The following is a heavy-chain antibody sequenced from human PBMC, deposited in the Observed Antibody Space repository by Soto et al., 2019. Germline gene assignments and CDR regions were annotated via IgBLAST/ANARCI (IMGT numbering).Heavy chain of an antibody. CDR3: ARDEFRGYCSGGSCPAEYFQH. J-gene: IGHJ1*01. CDR2: IIHILGIA. CDR1: GGTFSSYT. V-gene: IGHV1-69*08. D-gene: IGHD2-15*01. Sequence: QVQLVQSGAEVTKPGSSVKVSCKASGGTFSSYTISWVRQAPGQGLEWMGRIIHILGIANYAQKFQGRVTITAANSTSTAYMELSSLRSEDTAVYYCARDEFRGYCSGGSCPAEYFQHWGQGTLVTVSS.